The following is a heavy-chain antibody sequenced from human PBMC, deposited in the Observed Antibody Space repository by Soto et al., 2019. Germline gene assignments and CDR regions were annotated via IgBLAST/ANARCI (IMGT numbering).Heavy chain of an antibody. J-gene: IGHJ4*02. D-gene: IGHD3-16*01. CDR3: GTSSTFGGVKPPDY. Sequence: SVKVSCKASGGTFSSYAISWVRQAPGQGLEWMGGIIPIFGTAHYAQKFQGRVTITADESTSTAYMELSSLRSEDTAVYYCGTSSTFGGVKPPDYWGLGTLVTVSS. CDR1: GGTFSSYA. CDR2: IIPIFGTA. V-gene: IGHV1-69*13.